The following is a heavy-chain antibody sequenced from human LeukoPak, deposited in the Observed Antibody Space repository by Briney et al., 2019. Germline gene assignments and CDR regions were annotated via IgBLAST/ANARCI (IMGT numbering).Heavy chain of an antibody. CDR1: GFTFSNHF. CDR3: VKDLTGTWSFDY. J-gene: IGHJ4*02. V-gene: IGHV3-64D*06. D-gene: IGHD3-9*01. Sequence: GESLRLSCSTSGFTFSNHFMHWVRQAPGKGLEYVSSIGSNGASTLYADSVKGRFTISRDNSKNALYLQLTSLRLEDTALYYCVKDLTGTWSFDYWGQGTLVTVSS. CDR2: IGSNGAST.